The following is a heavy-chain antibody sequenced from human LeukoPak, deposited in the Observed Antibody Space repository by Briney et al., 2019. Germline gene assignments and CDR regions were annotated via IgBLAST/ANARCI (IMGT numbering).Heavy chain of an antibody. CDR2: ISSSGTTI. D-gene: IGHD2-8*02. J-gene: IGHJ4*02. CDR3: ARVTGTWWADY. V-gene: IGHV3-48*02. Sequence: PGVSLRLSCAASGFTVSNYGMNWVRRAPGEGLEWVSYISSSGTTIYYADSVKGRFTISRDNAKNSLHLQMNSLRDEDTAVYYCARVTGTWWADYWGQGTLVTVSS. CDR1: GFTVSNYG.